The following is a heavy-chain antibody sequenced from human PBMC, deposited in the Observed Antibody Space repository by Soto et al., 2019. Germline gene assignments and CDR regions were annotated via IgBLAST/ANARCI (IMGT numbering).Heavy chain of an antibody. CDR3: ARGIPVSGSFDY. CDR2: IYTTGST. D-gene: IGHD6-19*01. J-gene: IGHJ4*02. Sequence: SETLSLTCTVSGDSIGRGGYYWTWIRQHPGKGLEWIAYIYTTGSTYYNPSLKSRVGISVDTSKNQFSLKLSSVTAVDTAVYYCARGIPVSGSFDYWGQGTLVTVSS. CDR1: GDSIGRGGYY. V-gene: IGHV4-31*03.